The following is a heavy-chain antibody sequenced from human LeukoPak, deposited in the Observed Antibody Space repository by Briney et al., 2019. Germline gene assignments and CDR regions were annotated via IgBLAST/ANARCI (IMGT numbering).Heavy chain of an antibody. J-gene: IGHJ4*02. CDR3: ARRGVVIRVILVGFHKEAYYFDS. Sequence: GGSLRLSCAVSGITLSNYGMSWDRQAPGKGVEWVAGISGSGGRTNYVDSVKGRVTISRDNPTNTLYLQMNSLGAEDTAVYFCARRGVVIRVILVGFHKEAYYFDSWGQGALVTVSS. V-gene: IGHV3-23*01. CDR2: ISGSGGRT. D-gene: IGHD3-22*01. CDR1: GITLSNYG.